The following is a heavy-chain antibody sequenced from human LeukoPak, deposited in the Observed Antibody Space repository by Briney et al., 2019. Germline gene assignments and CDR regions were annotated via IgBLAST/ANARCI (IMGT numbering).Heavy chain of an antibody. CDR3: ARIRSSSSGMDV. J-gene: IGHJ6*02. CDR1: GFTFSSYE. Sequence: GGSLRLSCAASGFTFSSYEMNWVRQAPGKGLEWVSYISSSGSTIYYADSVKGRFTISRDNAKNSLYLQMNSLRAEDTAVYYCARIRSSSSGMDVWGQGTTATVSS. CDR2: ISSSGSTI. D-gene: IGHD6-6*01. V-gene: IGHV3-48*03.